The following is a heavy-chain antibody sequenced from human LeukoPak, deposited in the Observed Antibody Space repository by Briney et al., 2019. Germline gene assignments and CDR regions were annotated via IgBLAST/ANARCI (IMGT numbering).Heavy chain of an antibody. V-gene: IGHV4-59*01. Sequence: PSESLSLTCTVPGGSISSYISNCSRHTLRKGVGWVGHLSYMRTTNNNPSPKSRVTISIDTSKIQFSLKLIMPADADTAVYYCARGDDYKSTLFDYWGQGTLVTVSS. D-gene: IGHD5-12*01. CDR3: ARGDDYKSTLFDY. CDR2: LSYMRTT. CDR1: GGSISSYI. J-gene: IGHJ4*02.